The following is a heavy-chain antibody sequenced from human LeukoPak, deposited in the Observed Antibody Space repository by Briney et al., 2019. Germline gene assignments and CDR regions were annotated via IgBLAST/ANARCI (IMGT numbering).Heavy chain of an antibody. CDR2: INHSGST. V-gene: IGHV4-34*01. J-gene: IGHJ4*02. CDR3: ARGDAELFDY. D-gene: IGHD1-26*01. CDR1: GGSFSGYY. Sequence: SETLSLTCAVSGGSFSGYYWTWIREPPGKGLEWIGEINHSGSTKYNPSLKSRVTISIDTSKNQFSLKVSSMTAADTAVYYCARGDAELFDYWGQGTLVTVSS.